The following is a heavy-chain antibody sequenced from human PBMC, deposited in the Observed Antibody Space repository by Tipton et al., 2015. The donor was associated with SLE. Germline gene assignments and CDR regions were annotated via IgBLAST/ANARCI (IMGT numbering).Heavy chain of an antibody. CDR2: ITRDGVTT. CDR3: ARDSRGALRDY. Sequence: SLRLSCAASGFIFSMHTMTWVRQAPGKGLQWVSGITRDGVTTWSADSVKGRFTISRDNSKNTLYLLMDYLRAEDTAVYYCARDSRGALRDYWGQGTLVTVSS. D-gene: IGHD1-26*01. J-gene: IGHJ4*02. CDR1: GFIFSMHT. V-gene: IGHV3-23*01.